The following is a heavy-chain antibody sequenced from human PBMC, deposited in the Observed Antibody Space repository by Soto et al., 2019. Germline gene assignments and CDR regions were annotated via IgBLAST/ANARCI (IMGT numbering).Heavy chain of an antibody. D-gene: IGHD6-19*01. J-gene: IGHJ6*02. CDR2: INPSGGST. V-gene: IGHV1-46*03. CDR3: ARGGQQWLPYYYYGMDV. CDR1: GYTFTGDY. Sequence: ASVKGSCKASGYTFTGDYMHWVRQAPGQGLEWMGIINPSGGSTSYAQKFQGRVTMTRDTSTSTVYMELSSLRSEDTAVYYCARGGQQWLPYYYYGMDVWGQGTTVTVSS.